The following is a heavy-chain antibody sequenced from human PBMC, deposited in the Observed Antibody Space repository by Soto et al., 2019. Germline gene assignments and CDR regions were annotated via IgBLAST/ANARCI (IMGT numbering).Heavy chain of an antibody. CDR2: IYYSGST. CDR3: ARASPVVTDV. CDR1: GGSISSGDYY. Sequence: QVQLQESGPGLVKPSQTLSLTCTVSGGSISSGDYYWSWIRQPQGKGLEWIGYIYYSGSTYYNPSLKIRVTMSVVTSKNQFSLKLSSVTAVDTAVYYCARASPVVTDVWGQGTTVTVSS. D-gene: IGHD5-18*01. V-gene: IGHV4-30-4*08. J-gene: IGHJ6*02.